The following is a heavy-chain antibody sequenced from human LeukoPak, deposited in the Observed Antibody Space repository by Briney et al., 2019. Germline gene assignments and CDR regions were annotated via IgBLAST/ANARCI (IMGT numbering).Heavy chain of an antibody. D-gene: IGHD3-10*01. CDR2: IKSKTDGGTT. CDR1: GFTFSNAW. Sequence: KPGGSLRLSCAASGFTFSNAWMSWVRQAPGKGLEWVGRIKSKTDGGTTDYAAPVKGRFTISRDDSKNTLYLQMNSLKPEDTAVYYCTTALLVGEYFDYWGQGTLVTVSS. CDR3: TTALLVGEYFDY. V-gene: IGHV3-15*01. J-gene: IGHJ4*02.